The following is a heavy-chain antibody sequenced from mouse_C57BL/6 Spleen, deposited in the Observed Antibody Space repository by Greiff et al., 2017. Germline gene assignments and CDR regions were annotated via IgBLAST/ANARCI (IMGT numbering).Heavy chain of an antibody. CDR1: GFNIKDDY. V-gene: IGHV14-4*01. CDR3: TTPPGTYY. CDR2: IDPENGDT. Sequence: EVQLQESGAELVRPGASVKLSCTASGFNIKDDYMHWVKQRPEQGLEWIGWIDPENGDTEYASKFQGKATITADTSSNTAYLQLSSLTSEDTAVYYCTTPPGTYYWGQGTTLTVSS. J-gene: IGHJ2*01. D-gene: IGHD4-1*01.